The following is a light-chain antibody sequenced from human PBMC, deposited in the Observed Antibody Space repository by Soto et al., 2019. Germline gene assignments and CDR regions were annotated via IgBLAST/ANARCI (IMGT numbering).Light chain of an antibody. V-gene: IGKV1-5*01. CDR1: QSISSW. J-gene: IGKJ1*01. Sequence: DIQMTQSPSTLSASLGDRVTITCRASQSISSWLAWYQQKPGKAPKLLIYDASSLESGVPSRFSGSGSGTEFTLTISSLQPDDFAVYYCQQFNNWPPWTFGQGTKVDI. CDR2: DAS. CDR3: QQFNNWPPWT.